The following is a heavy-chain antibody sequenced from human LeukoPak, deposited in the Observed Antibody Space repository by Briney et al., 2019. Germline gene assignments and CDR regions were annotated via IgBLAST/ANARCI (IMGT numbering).Heavy chain of an antibody. CDR3: ARRGSHYYDSSGSNWFDP. D-gene: IGHD3-22*01. V-gene: IGHV1-46*01. J-gene: IGHJ5*02. CDR1: GYTFTSYY. CDR2: INPSGGST. Sequence: ASVKVSCKASGYTFTSYYMHWVRQAPGQGLEWMGIINPSGGSTSYAQKFQGRVTMTRDTSTSTVYMELSSLRSEDTAVYYCARRGSHYYDSSGSNWFDPWGQGTLVTVSS.